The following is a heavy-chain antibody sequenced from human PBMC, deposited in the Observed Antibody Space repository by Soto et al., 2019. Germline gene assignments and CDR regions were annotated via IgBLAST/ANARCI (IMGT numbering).Heavy chain of an antibody. Sequence: QVQLQESGPGLVKPSGTLSLTCAVSGGSISSNSWWSWVRQPPGKGLEWIGEIYHSGLTSYNPSLKSRVTISVDKSQNQFSLNLSSVTAADTAVYYCARSAYYDSRYFNLWGRGTLVIVSS. CDR3: ARSAYYDSRYFNL. CDR1: GGSISSNSW. J-gene: IGHJ2*01. V-gene: IGHV4-4*02. CDR2: IYHSGLT. D-gene: IGHD3-3*01.